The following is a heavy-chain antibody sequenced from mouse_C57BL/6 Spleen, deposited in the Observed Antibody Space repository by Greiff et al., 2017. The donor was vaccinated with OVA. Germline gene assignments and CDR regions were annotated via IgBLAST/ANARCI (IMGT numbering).Heavy chain of an antibody. CDR3: ARGHSSGPAWFAY. CDR1: GYTFTTYP. J-gene: IGHJ3*01. D-gene: IGHD3-1*01. V-gene: IGHV1-47*01. CDR2: FHPYNDDT. Sequence: VKLQESGAELVKSGASVKMSCKASGYTFTTYPIEWMKQNHGKSLEWIGNFHPYNDDTKYNEKFKGKATLTVEKSSSTVYLELSRLTSDDSAVYYCARGHSSGPAWFAYWGQGTLVTVSA.